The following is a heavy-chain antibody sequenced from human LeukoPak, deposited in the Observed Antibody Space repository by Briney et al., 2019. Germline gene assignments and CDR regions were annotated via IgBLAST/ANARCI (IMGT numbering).Heavy chain of an antibody. Sequence: GGSLRLSCAASGFTFSTYWMHWVRQAPGKGLVWVSRIETDGSTTRYADSVKGQFTISRDDAKNTLYLQMNSLRAADTAVYYCARPAAAGASVFDIWGQGTMVTVSS. J-gene: IGHJ3*02. V-gene: IGHV3-74*01. CDR1: GFTFSTYW. CDR2: IETDGSTT. D-gene: IGHD6-13*01. CDR3: ARPAAAGASVFDI.